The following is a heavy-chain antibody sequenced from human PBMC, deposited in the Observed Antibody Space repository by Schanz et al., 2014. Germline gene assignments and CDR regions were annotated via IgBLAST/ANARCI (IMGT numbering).Heavy chain of an antibody. V-gene: IGHV1-46*03. CDR2: INPSGGST. CDR3: GRGFSHSYIDD. J-gene: IGHJ4*02. Sequence: QVQLLQSGAEVKKPGASMKVSCKASGYTFTTYYMLWVRQAPGQGLEWMGIINPSGGSTRYGQKFHGRITVTTDTSTSTVYMEVSSLRSDGTAVYYCGRGFSHSYIDDWGQGTLITVSS. CDR1: GYTFTTYY. D-gene: IGHD1-20*01.